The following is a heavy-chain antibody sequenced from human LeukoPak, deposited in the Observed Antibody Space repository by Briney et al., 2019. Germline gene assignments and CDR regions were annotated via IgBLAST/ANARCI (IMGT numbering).Heavy chain of an antibody. CDR1: GFTFSSYG. Sequence: PGGSLRLSCAASGFTFSSYGMPWVRQAPGKGLEWVAVIWYDGSNKYYAGSVKGRFTISRDNSKNTLYLQMNSLRAEDTAVYYCARDRGDYDILTGYFNNWFDPWGQGTLVTVSS. D-gene: IGHD3-9*01. CDR3: ARDRGDYDILTGYFNNWFDP. J-gene: IGHJ5*02. V-gene: IGHV3-33*01. CDR2: IWYDGSNK.